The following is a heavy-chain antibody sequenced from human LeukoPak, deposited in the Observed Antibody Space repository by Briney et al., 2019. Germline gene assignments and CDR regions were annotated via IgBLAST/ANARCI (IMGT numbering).Heavy chain of an antibody. J-gene: IGHJ4*02. D-gene: IGHD3-9*01. V-gene: IGHV3-74*01. CDR2: INSDGSST. Sequence: GGSLRLSCAAAGFTFSSYWMHWVRQAPGKGLVWVSRINSDGSSTSYADSVKGRFTISRDNAKNTLYLQMNSLRAEDTAVYYCARLATKSYYDILTGYYYFDYWGQGTLVTVSS. CDR1: GFTFSSYW. CDR3: ARLATKSYYDILTGYYYFDY.